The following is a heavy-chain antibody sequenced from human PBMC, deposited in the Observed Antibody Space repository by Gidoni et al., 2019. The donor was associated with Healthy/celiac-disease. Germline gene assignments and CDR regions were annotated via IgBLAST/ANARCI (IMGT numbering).Heavy chain of an antibody. D-gene: IGHD2-15*01. V-gene: IGHV4-38-2*02. CDR1: GYSISSGYY. CDR2: IYHSGST. Sequence: QVQLQESGPGLVKPSETLSLTCAVSGYSISSGYYWGWIRQPPGKGLEWIGRIYHSGSTYYNPFLKSRVNISVDTSKNQFSMKLSSVNAADTAGYYCAREKVVVAATPKPDAFDIWGQGTMVTVSS. J-gene: IGHJ3*02. CDR3: AREKVVVAATPKPDAFDI.